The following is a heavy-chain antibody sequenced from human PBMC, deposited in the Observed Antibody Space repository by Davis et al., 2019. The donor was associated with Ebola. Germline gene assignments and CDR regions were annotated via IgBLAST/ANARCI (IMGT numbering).Heavy chain of an antibody. Sequence: PGGSLRLSCAASGFTFSSYAMSWVRQAPGKELECVSGISGSGVTTYYADSVKGRFTISRDNSKSTLYLQMNSLRVEDTAVYYCAKDRIEVAGGGAFDIWGQGTMVTVSS. J-gene: IGHJ3*02. V-gene: IGHV3-23*01. CDR1: GFTFSSYA. D-gene: IGHD6-19*01. CDR3: AKDRIEVAGGGAFDI. CDR2: ISGSGVTT.